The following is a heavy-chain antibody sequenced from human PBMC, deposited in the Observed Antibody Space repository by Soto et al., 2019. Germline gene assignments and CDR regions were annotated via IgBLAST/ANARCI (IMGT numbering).Heavy chain of an antibody. CDR1: GYTFSSYV. J-gene: IGHJ5*02. CDR3: ARGGRRLGWFDP. D-gene: IGHD6-25*01. CDR2: ISPFNYNT. Sequence: QVQLMQSRPEVRTPGAEVKLSCKASGYTFSSYVITWVLQAPGQGLEWMGWISPFNYNTNYAQKFQGRVTMTTDTSTNTAYMELRSLRSDDTAVYYCARGGRRLGWFDPWGQGTLVTVSS. V-gene: IGHV1-18*01.